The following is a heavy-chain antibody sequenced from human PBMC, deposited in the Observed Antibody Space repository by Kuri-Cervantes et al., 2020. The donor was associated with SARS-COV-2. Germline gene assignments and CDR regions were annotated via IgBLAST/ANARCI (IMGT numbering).Heavy chain of an antibody. CDR1: GGSISSRSYY. CDR2: INYSGST. J-gene: IGHJ3*02. D-gene: IGHD3-16*01. Sequence: ESLKISCTVSGGSISSRSYYWGWIRQPPGKGLEWVGNINYSGSTYYNPSLKSRITISVDTSKNQFSLKLNSVTAADTAVYYCARHRIRFLSDDAFDIWGQGTMVTVSS. V-gene: IGHV4-39*01. CDR3: ARHRIRFLSDDAFDI.